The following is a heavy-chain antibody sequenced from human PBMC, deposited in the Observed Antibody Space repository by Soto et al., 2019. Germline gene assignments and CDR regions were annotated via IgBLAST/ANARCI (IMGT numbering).Heavy chain of an antibody. CDR1: GCGFTTYG. Sequence: QVHLVQSGAEVKKPGASVKVSCKGSGCGFTTYGITWVRQAPGQGLEWMAWISAHNGNTNYAQKLQGRVTGTRDTSTSTAYMELRSLRSDDTAVYYCARGRYGDYWGQGALVTGSS. D-gene: IGHD1-1*01. CDR2: ISAHNGNT. CDR3: ARGRYGDY. V-gene: IGHV1-18*01. J-gene: IGHJ4*02.